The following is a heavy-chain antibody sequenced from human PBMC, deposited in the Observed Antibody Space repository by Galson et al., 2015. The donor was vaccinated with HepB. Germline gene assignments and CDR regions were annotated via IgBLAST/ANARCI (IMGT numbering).Heavy chain of an antibody. D-gene: IGHD6-19*01. CDR1: GFTFSNYA. V-gene: IGHV3-23*01. J-gene: IGHJ4*02. Sequence: SLRLACAASGFTFSNYAITWGGQAPGQGLEWVSAISESGDSTYYADSVRGRFTISRDNSKNTLYLQMNGLTADDTAVYFCAKDAAPGSGSRYFDDWGQGTLVTVSS. CDR3: AKDAAPGSGSRYFDD. CDR2: ISESGDST.